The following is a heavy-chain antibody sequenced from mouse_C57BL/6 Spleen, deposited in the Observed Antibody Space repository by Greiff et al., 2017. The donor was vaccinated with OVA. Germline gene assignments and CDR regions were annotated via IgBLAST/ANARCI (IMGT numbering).Heavy chain of an antibody. Sequence: EVKLMESGPGLVKPSQSLSLTCSVTGYSITSGYYWNWIRQFPGNKLEWMGYISYDGSNNYNPSLKNRISITRDTSTNQFFLKLNSVTTEDTATYYCARANFYFDYWGQGTTLTVSS. V-gene: IGHV3-6*01. CDR1: GYSITSGYY. D-gene: IGHD4-1*01. CDR3: ARANFYFDY. J-gene: IGHJ2*01. CDR2: ISYDGSN.